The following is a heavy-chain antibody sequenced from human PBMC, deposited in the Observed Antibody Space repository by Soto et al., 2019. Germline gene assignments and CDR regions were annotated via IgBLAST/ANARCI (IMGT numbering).Heavy chain of an antibody. V-gene: IGHV3-30-3*01. D-gene: IGHD3-16*02. CDR3: ARSAGSFGGGSYLGA. CDR1: AFTFSNCA. J-gene: IGHJ5*02. CDR2: ISNDGTKK. Sequence: GGSLRVSCSASAFTFSNCARHWLLQTPCKGLEWVAVISNDGTKKYYGDSVKGRFTISRDNSKNTLFLQMNSLRAEDTAVYYCARSAGSFGGGSYLGAWGQGTQVTVSS.